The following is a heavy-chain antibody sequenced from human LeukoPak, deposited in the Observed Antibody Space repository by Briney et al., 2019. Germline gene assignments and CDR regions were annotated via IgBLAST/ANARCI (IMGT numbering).Heavy chain of an antibody. D-gene: IGHD2-15*01. Sequence: SETLSLTCTVSGGSISSYYWSWIRQPAGKGREWLGRIYTSGSTNYNPSLKSRVTMSVDTSKNQFSLKLSSVTAADTAVYYCARDSSYCSGGSCYSHYYYMDVWGKGTTVTVSS. V-gene: IGHV4-4*07. CDR2: IYTSGST. CDR1: GGSISSYY. J-gene: IGHJ6*03. CDR3: ARDSSYCSGGSCYSHYYYMDV.